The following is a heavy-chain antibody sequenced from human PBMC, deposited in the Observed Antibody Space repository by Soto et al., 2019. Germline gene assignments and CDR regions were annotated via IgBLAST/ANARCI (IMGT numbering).Heavy chain of an antibody. CDR2: ISSGGSDI. CDR3: ARDSRPNPKSPNYYYYYGMDV. V-gene: IGHV3-11*01. Sequence: GGSLRLSCAASGFTFSDYYMSWIRQAPGKGLEWVSYISSGGSDIYYADSVKGRFTISRDNAKNSLYLQMNSLRAEDTAVYYCARDSRPNPKSPNYYYYYGMDVWGQGTTFTVSS. J-gene: IGHJ6*02. CDR1: GFTFSDYY.